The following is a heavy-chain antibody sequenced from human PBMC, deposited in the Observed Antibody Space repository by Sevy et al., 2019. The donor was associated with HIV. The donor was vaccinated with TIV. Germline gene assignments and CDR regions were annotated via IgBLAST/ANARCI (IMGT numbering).Heavy chain of an antibody. Sequence: ASVKVSCKASGYTFTCYYMHWVRQAPGQGLEWMGRINPNSGGRNYAQKFQGRVTMTRDTSISTAYMELSRLRSDDTAVYYCAREPLGYCSSTSCPEYYYYYYGMDVWGQGTTVTVSS. J-gene: IGHJ6*02. V-gene: IGHV1-2*06. CDR1: GYTFTCYY. CDR3: AREPLGYCSSTSCPEYYYYYYGMDV. D-gene: IGHD2-2*01. CDR2: INPNSGGR.